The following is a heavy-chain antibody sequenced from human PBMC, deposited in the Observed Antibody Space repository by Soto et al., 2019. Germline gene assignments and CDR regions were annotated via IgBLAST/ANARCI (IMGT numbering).Heavy chain of an antibody. J-gene: IGHJ4*02. CDR2: TNPSGGSI. Sequence: ASVKVSCKASGYAFTNYYLHWVRQAPGQGLEWMGITNPSGGSISYAQKFQGRVTMTRDTSTSTVYMELRGLRSEDTAVYYCARVGSASNAFDYWGQGTLVTVS. CDR3: ARVGSASNAFDY. V-gene: IGHV1-46*01. CDR1: GYAFTNYY. D-gene: IGHD1-26*01.